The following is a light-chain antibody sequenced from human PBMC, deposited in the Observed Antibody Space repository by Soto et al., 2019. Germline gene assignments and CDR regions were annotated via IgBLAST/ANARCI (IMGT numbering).Light chain of an antibody. J-gene: IGKJ5*01. Sequence: DIQMTPSPSSLSASVGDRVTINCRASQSISSYLNWYQQKPGKAPKLLIYAASSLQSGVPSRFSGSGSGTDFTLTISSLQPEDFATYYCQQSYSTPSTFGQGTRLEIK. V-gene: IGKV1-39*01. CDR1: QSISSY. CDR3: QQSYSTPST. CDR2: AAS.